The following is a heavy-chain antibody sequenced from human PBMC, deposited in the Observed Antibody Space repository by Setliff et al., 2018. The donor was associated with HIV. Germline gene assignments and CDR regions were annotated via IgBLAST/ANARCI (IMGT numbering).Heavy chain of an antibody. CDR2: MNPDGSNT. V-gene: IGHV5-51*01. J-gene: IGHJ3*02. CDR1: GYSFITYW. Sequence: LKISCKGSGYSFITYWIGWVRQRPGKGLEWMGIMNPDGSNTRYSPSFQGQVTISVDESISTAYLQWSSLKASDTAFYYCARFYGSYDVGGFDIWGQGTKVTVSS. D-gene: IGHD3-16*01. CDR3: ARFYGSYDVGGFDI.